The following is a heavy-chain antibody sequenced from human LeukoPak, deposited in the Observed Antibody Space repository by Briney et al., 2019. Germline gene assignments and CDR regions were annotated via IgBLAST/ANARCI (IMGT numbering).Heavy chain of an antibody. CDR3: ARLGRYDYFIDY. D-gene: IGHD3-16*01. CDR2: IYHSGST. CDR1: GGSISSAGYS. V-gene: IGHV4-30-2*01. Sequence: SQTLSLTCAVSGGSISSAGYSWSLIRQPPGKGLEWIGYIYHSGSTYYNSSLKSRVTISVDRSKNQFSLKLTSVTAADTAVYYCARLGRYDYFIDYWGQGTLVTVSS. J-gene: IGHJ4*02.